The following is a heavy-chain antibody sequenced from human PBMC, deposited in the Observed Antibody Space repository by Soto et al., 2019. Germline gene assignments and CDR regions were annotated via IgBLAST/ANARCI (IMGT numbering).Heavy chain of an antibody. D-gene: IGHD5-12*01. CDR3: ASSACSGYDYGFDP. CDR1: GGSISSYY. CDR2: IYYSGST. J-gene: IGHJ5*02. V-gene: IGHV4-59*01. Sequence: SETLSLTCTVSGGSISSYYWSWIRQPPGKGLEWIGYIYYSGSTNYNPSLKSRVTISVDTSKNQFSLKLSSVTAADTAVYYCASSACSGYDYGFDPWGQGTLVTVSS.